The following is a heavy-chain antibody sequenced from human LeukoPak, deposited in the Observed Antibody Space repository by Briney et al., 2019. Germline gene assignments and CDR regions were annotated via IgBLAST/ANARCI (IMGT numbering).Heavy chain of an antibody. Sequence: SETLSLTCAVYGGSFSGYYWSWIRQPPGKGLEWIGEINHSGSTNYNPSLKSRVTISVDTSKNQFSLKLSSVTAADTAVYYCAARYSYGPDAFDIWGQGTMVTVSS. J-gene: IGHJ3*02. D-gene: IGHD5-18*01. CDR2: INHSGST. CDR3: AARYSYGPDAFDI. V-gene: IGHV4-34*01. CDR1: GGSFSGYY.